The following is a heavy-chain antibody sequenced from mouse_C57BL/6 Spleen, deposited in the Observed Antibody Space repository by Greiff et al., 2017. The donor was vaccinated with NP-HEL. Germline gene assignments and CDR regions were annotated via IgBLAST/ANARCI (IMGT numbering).Heavy chain of an antibody. J-gene: IGHJ3*01. D-gene: IGHD3-2*02. CDR1: GYTFTSYW. CDR3: ARRGDSSGPFAY. CDR2: IYPGSGST. V-gene: IGHV1-55*01. Sequence: QVQLQQPGAELVKPRASVKMSCKASGYTFTSYWITWVKQRPGQGLEWIGDIYPGSGSTNYNEKFKSKATLTVDTSSSTAYMQLSSLTSEDSAVYYCARRGDSSGPFAYWGQGTLVTVSA.